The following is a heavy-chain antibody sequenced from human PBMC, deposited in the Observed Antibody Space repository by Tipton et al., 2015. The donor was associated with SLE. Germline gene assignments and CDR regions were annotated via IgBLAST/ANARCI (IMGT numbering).Heavy chain of an antibody. J-gene: IGHJ4*02. D-gene: IGHD3-22*01. CDR3: ARWWLFGAFVY. V-gene: IGHV4-61*02. CDR1: GGTINSGNYY. CDR2: INTIGST. Sequence: TLSLTCTVSGGTINSGNYYWSWIRQPAGNRLERIGRINTIGSTSYNPSLKSRLTISRDTANNQFSLIVTFVTAADMAVYYCARWWLFGAFVYWGQGTLVTVSS.